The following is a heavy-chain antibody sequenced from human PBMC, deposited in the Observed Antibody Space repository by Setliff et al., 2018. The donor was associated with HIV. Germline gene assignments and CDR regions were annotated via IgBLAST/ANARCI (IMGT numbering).Heavy chain of an antibody. Sequence: GGSLRLSCAASGFTFTYHAMTWVRQAPGKGLEWAAGINGDGDSRYYAESVKGRFTISRDNSKNTLYLQMNSLRPEDTAVYYCARGSYYYGSGAWYFDYWGQGTLVTVSS. J-gene: IGHJ4*02. CDR3: ARGSYYYGSGAWYFDY. CDR1: GFTFTYHA. V-gene: IGHV3-23*01. D-gene: IGHD3-10*01. CDR2: INGDGDSR.